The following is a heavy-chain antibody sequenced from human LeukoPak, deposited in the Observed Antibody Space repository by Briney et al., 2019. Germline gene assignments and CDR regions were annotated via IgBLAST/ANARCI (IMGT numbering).Heavy chain of an antibody. Sequence: ASVTVSFKASGGTFSSYAISWVRQAPGQGLEWMGRIIPILGIANYAQKFQGRVTITADKSTSTAYMELSSLRSEDTAVYYCARGVRWELLTLYFDYWGQGTLVTVSS. V-gene: IGHV1-69*04. J-gene: IGHJ4*02. CDR1: GGTFSSYA. D-gene: IGHD1-26*01. CDR2: IIPILGIA. CDR3: ARGVRWELLTLYFDY.